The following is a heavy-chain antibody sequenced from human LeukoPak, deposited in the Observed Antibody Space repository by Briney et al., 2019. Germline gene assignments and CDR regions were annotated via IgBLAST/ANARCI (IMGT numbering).Heavy chain of an antibody. CDR3: ARGVGVLRYFDWFNYYYGMDV. D-gene: IGHD3-9*01. Sequence: SETLSLTCTVSGGSISSYYWSWIRQPPGKGLEWIGYIYYSGSTNYDPSLKSRVTISVDTSKNQFSLKLSSVTAADTAVYYCARGVGVLRYFDWFNYYYGMDVWGQGTTVTVSS. CDR2: IYYSGST. V-gene: IGHV4-59*01. CDR1: GGSISSYY. J-gene: IGHJ6*02.